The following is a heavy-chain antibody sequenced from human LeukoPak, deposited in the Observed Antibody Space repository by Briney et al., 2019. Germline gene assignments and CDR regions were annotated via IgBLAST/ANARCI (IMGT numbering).Heavy chain of an antibody. J-gene: IGHJ4*02. CDR3: ARDLKDYPPLYCTNAVCNQGVDY. Sequence: GASVKVSCKASGYTFTSYGISWVRQAPGQGLEWMGWISAYNGNTNYAQKLQGRVTMTTDTSTSTAYMELRSLRSDDTAVYYCARDLKDYPPLYCTNAVCNQGVDYWGQGTLVTVSS. V-gene: IGHV1-18*01. CDR1: GYTFTSYG. D-gene: IGHD2-8*01. CDR2: ISAYNGNT.